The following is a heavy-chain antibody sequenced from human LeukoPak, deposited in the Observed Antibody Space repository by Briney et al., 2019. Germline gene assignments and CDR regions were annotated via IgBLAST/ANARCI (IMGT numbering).Heavy chain of an antibody. CDR1: GGSISTYY. Sequence: SETLSLTCTVSGGSISTYYWSWIRQPPGKGLEWIGYIYYSGTTNYNPSLKSRVTISVDTSKNQFSLKLGSVTAADTAVYYCATSLRYFDWNHWGQGTLVTVSS. CDR3: ATSLRYFDWNH. J-gene: IGHJ5*02. CDR2: IYYSGTT. V-gene: IGHV4-59*08. D-gene: IGHD3-9*01.